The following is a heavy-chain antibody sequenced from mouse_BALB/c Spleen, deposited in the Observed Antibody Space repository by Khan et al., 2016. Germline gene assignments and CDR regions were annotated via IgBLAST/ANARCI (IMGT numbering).Heavy chain of an antibody. CDR3: AGWYGNYALDY. V-gene: IGHV9-3*02. J-gene: IGHJ4*01. CDR1: GYTFTNIG. Sequence: QFRWGQSGPDLKKPGETVKISCKASGYTFTNIGLHWVNQPPGKGLKWMGWINTKIGAPNYAEHFKGRFPFPLEPSASPAFLILDTLKNEDTATYFCAGWYGNYALDYWGQGTSVTVSS. D-gene: IGHD2-10*02. CDR2: INTKIGAP.